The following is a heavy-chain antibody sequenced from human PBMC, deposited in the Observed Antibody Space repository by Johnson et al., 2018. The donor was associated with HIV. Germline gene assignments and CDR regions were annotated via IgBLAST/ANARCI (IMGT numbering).Heavy chain of an antibody. CDR2: IGITGDT. D-gene: IGHD3-9*01. Sequence: VQLVESGGGVVRPGGSLRLSCAASGFTFSSYDMHWVRQATGKGLQWVSGIGITGDTYYAGSVKGRFTISRDHAKNSLYLQMNSLRAEDTAVYYCARGYILTGYSGAFDVWGQGTLVTVSS. CDR1: GFTFSSYD. V-gene: IGHV3-13*01. CDR3: ARGYILTGYSGAFDV. J-gene: IGHJ3*01.